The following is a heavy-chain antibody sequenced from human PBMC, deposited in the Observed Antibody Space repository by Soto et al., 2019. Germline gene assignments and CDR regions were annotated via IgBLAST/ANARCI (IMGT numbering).Heavy chain of an antibody. D-gene: IGHD6-13*01. Sequence: SQTRSLTCVISGDSVASNRATWNWVRQSPSRCLEWLGRTYYRSKWKNDYALSVNSRITINPDTSKNQLSLQLSSVAPDDTAIYYCVRGVDSSFDYWGQGTLVTVSS. J-gene: IGHJ4*02. CDR3: VRGVDSSFDY. V-gene: IGHV6-1*01. CDR2: TYYRSKWKN. CDR1: GDSVASNRAT.